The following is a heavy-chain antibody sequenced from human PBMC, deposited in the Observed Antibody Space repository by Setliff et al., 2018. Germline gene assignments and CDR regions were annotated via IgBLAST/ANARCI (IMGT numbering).Heavy chain of an antibody. D-gene: IGHD4-17*01. CDR1: GGSTSSGGYY. CDR3: ARDPLTTNRRRAFDI. J-gene: IGHJ3*02. V-gene: IGHV4-31*03. CDR2: IYYSGGT. Sequence: SETLSLTCTVSGGSTSSGGYYWSWIRQHPGKGLEWIGYIYYSGGTYYNPSLKSRVTISVDTSKNQFSLKLSSVTAADTAVYYCARDPLTTNRRRAFDIWGQGTMVTVS.